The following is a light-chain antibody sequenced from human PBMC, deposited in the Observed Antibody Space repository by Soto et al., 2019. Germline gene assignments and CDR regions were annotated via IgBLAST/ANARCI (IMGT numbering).Light chain of an antibody. CDR2: DVS. Sequence: QSALTQPASVSGSPGQSIAISCTGTSSDVGGYNYVSWYQQHPGQTPNLMIYDVSNRPSGVSNRFSGSKSGNTASLTISGLQAEAEDDYYCSSYTSSSTMVFGGGTKLTVL. CDR1: SSDVGGYNY. J-gene: IGLJ3*02. CDR3: SSYTSSSTMV. V-gene: IGLV2-14*01.